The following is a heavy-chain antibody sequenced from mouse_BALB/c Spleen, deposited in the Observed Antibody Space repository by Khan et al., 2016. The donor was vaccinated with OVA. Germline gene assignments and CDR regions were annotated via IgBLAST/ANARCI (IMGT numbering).Heavy chain of an antibody. CDR3: ARNPVAY. CDR1: GYTFTSYW. Sequence: QVQLQQPGAELVRPGASVKLSCEASGYTFTSYWMNWVKQSPEQGLEWIGRIDPYDSETHYNQNFKDKAILTVDKSSSTAYMQLSSRTAEDSAVYFCARNPVAYGGQGTLVTVSA. V-gene: IGHV1-52*01. CDR2: IDPYDSET. J-gene: IGHJ3*01.